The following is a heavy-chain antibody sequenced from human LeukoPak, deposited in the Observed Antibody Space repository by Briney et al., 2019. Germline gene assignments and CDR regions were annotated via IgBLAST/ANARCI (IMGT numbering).Heavy chain of an antibody. V-gene: IGHV3-48*03. CDR1: GFTFSSYE. CDR2: ITSSGSTK. J-gene: IGHJ4*02. Sequence: AGSLRLSCAASGFTFSSYEMNWVRQAPGKGLEWVSYITSSGSTKYYADSVKGRFTISRDNAKNSLYLQMTSLRAEDTAVYYCAREGTYYFDYWGQGTLVTVSS. CDR3: AREGTYYFDY. D-gene: IGHD3-10*01.